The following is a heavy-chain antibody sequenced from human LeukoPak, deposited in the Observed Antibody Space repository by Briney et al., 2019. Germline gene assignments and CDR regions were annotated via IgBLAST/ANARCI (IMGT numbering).Heavy chain of an antibody. Sequence: ASVKVSCKASGYTFTSYGISWVRQAPGQGLEWMGWINPNSGGTNYAQKFQGRVTMTRDTSISTAYMELSRLRSDDTAVYYCARPPYSSSLDAFDIWGQGTMVTVSS. CDR2: INPNSGGT. CDR1: GYTFTSYG. J-gene: IGHJ3*02. CDR3: ARPPYSSSLDAFDI. D-gene: IGHD6-13*01. V-gene: IGHV1-2*02.